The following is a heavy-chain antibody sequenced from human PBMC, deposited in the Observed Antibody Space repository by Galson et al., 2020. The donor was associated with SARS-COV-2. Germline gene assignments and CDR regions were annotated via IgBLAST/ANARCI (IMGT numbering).Heavy chain of an antibody. CDR1: GFSLSTSGMC. J-gene: IGHJ6*02. D-gene: IGHD2-15*01. CDR3: ERLPVVAAIIGDYYYYGMDV. CDR2: IDWDDDK. Sequence: SGPTLVKPTQTLTLTCTFSGFSLSTSGMCVSWIRQPPGKALEWLALIDWDDDKYYSTSLKTRLTISKDTSKNQVVLTMTNMDPVDTATYYCERLPVVAAIIGDYYYYGMDVWGQGTTVTVSS. V-gene: IGHV2-70*01.